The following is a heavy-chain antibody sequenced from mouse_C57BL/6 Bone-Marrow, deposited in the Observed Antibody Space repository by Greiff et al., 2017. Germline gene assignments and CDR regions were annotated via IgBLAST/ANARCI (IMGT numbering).Heavy chain of an antibody. CDR1: GFTFSSYG. D-gene: IGHD1-1*01. J-gene: IGHJ1*03. V-gene: IGHV5-6*01. CDR2: ISSGGSYT. Sequence: EVHLVESGGDLVKPGGSLKLSCAASGFTFSSYGMSWVRQTPDKRLEWVATISSGGSYTYYPDSVKGRFTISRDNAKNTLYLQMSSLKSEDTAMYYCARRFITTVVADWYFDVWGTGTTVTVSS. CDR3: ARRFITTVVADWYFDV.